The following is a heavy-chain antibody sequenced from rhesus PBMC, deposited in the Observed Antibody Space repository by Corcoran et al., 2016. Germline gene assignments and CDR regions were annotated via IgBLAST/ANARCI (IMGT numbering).Heavy chain of an antibody. D-gene: IGHD3-34*01. J-gene: IGHJ4*01. CDR3: ASDPLGGGDY. CDR1: GGSISSSY. CDR2: IYGSGSST. Sequence: QLQLQESGPGLVKPSETLSVTCAVSGGSISSSYWSWIRQAPGKGLEWIGYIYGSGSSTNYNPSLKSRVTLSVDTSKNQLSLKLSSGAAADTAVYYCASDPLGGGDYWGQGVLVTVSS. V-gene: IGHV4-169*02.